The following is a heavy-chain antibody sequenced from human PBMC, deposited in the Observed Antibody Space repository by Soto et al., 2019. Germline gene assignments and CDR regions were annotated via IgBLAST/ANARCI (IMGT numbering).Heavy chain of an antibody. Sequence: SETLSLTCTVSGGSISSGGYYWSWIRQHPGKGLEWIGYIYYSGSTYYSPSLKSRVTISVDTSKNQFSLKLSSVTAADTPVYYCASVDAVAVTRYYNYMDVWGQRDHGHRLL. CDR3: ASVDAVAVTRYYNYMDV. J-gene: IGHJ6*01. D-gene: IGHD3-22*01. CDR1: GGSISSGGYY. V-gene: IGHV4-31*03. CDR2: IYYSGST.